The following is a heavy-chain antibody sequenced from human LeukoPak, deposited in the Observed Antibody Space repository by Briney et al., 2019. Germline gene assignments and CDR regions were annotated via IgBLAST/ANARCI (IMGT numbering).Heavy chain of an antibody. Sequence: GGSLRLSCAASGFIFSSYGMHWVRQAPGKGLEWVAVIWYDGSNTYYADSVKGRFTISRDNSKNTLYLQMNSLRAEDTAVYYCAVLLVYAFLPPPRDIDYWGQGTLVTVSS. V-gene: IGHV3-33*01. D-gene: IGHD2-8*01. CDR1: GFIFSSYG. J-gene: IGHJ4*02. CDR3: AVLLVYAFLPPPRDIDY. CDR2: IWYDGSNT.